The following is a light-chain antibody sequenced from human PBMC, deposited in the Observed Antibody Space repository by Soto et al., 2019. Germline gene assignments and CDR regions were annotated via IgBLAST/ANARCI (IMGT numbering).Light chain of an antibody. J-gene: IGLJ1*01. Sequence: QSALTQPASVSGSPGQSITISCTGTSSDVGGYNYVSWYQQHPGKAPKVMIYDVNNRPSGVSERFSGSKSGNTASLTISGLQAEDEADYYCSSYTSSSTYVFGTGTKVTVL. CDR2: DVN. CDR3: SSYTSSSTYV. CDR1: SSDVGGYNY. V-gene: IGLV2-14*03.